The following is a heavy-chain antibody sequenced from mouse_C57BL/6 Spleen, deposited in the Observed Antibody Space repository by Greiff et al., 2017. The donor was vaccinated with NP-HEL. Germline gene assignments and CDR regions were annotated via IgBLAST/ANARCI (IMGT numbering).Heavy chain of an antibody. CDR3: ASDGKRYFDY. Sequence: EVQGVESGGDLVKPGGSLKLSCAASGFTFSSYGMSWVRQTPDKRLEWVATISSGGSYTYYPDSVKGRFTISRDNAKNTLYLQMSSLKSEDTAMYYCASDGKRYFDYWGQGTTLTVSS. J-gene: IGHJ2*01. CDR1: GFTFSSYG. CDR2: ISSGGSYT. D-gene: IGHD2-1*01. V-gene: IGHV5-6*01.